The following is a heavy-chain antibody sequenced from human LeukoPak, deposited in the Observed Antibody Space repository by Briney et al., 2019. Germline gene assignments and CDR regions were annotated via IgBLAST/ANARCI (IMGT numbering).Heavy chain of an antibody. CDR3: ARSYSGNPDAFDM. J-gene: IGHJ3*02. CDR2: IYPGDSNT. V-gene: IGHV5-51*01. CDR1: GYTFTNYW. Sequence: GESLKISCEGSGYTFTNYWLGWVRQMPGKGLEGMGIIYPGDSNTRYSPCCQGQVTISADKSISSAFLQWSSLKASDTAMYYCARSYSGNPDAFDMWGQGTSLSVSS. D-gene: IGHD1-26*01.